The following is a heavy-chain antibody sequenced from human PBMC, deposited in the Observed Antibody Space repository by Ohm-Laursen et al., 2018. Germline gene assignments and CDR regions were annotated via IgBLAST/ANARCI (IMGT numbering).Heavy chain of an antibody. Sequence: SLRLSCTASGFTFDDYAMHWVRQAPGKGLEWVAVISYDGRQTYYADSVKGRFTISRDNSKNTLYLQMNSPRAEDTAVYYCAKGVVAGTMLEYFQHWGQGTLVTVSS. CDR1: GFTFDDYA. V-gene: IGHV3-30*18. CDR3: AKGVVAGTMLEYFQH. D-gene: IGHD6-19*01. CDR2: ISYDGRQT. J-gene: IGHJ1*01.